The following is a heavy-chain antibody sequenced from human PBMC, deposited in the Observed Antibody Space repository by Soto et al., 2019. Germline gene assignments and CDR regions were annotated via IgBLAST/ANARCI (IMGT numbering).Heavy chain of an antibody. CDR3: VRDDRTISGAVTLDY. CDR1: GYSFKNYA. Sequence: QVQLVQSGPEVKRPGASVRISCRTAGYSFKNYAIHWVRQAPGKKLEWMGWGNEGSGNTRYSHKFQGRMSIARDTSASTSYLDLRSLTSEDTAVYFCVRDDRTISGAVTLDYWGPGTLVTVSS. D-gene: IGHD3-3*02. CDR2: GNEGSGNT. V-gene: IGHV1-3*01. J-gene: IGHJ4*02.